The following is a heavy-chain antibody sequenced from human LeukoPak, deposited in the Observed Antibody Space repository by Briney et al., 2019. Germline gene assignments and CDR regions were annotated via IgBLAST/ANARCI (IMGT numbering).Heavy chain of an antibody. V-gene: IGHV3-21*04. Sequence: GGSLRLSCAASGFTFSSYSMNWVRQAPGQGLEWVSSISSSSSYIYYADSVKGRFTISRDNAKNSLYLQMNSLRAEDTAVYYCAREPVPAAMNYWGQGTLVTVSS. D-gene: IGHD2-2*01. CDR3: AREPVPAAMNY. CDR2: ISSSSSYI. J-gene: IGHJ4*02. CDR1: GFTFSSYS.